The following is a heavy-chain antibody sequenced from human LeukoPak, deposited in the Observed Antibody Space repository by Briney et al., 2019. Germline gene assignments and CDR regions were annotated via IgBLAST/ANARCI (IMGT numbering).Heavy chain of an antibody. CDR1: GFIFSSYT. J-gene: IGHJ4*02. Sequence: GGSLRLSCAASGFIFSSYTMTWVRQAPGKGLEWVSSISSSSSYIYYADSVKGRFTISRDNAKNSLYLQMNSLRAEDTAVYYCARDWYGDYSLFDYWGQGTLVTVSS. D-gene: IGHD4-17*01. V-gene: IGHV3-21*01. CDR3: ARDWYGDYSLFDY. CDR2: ISSSSSYI.